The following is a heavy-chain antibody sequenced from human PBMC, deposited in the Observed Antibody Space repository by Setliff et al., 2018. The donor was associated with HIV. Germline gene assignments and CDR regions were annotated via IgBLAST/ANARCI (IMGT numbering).Heavy chain of an antibody. Sequence: ASVKVSCKTSGYTFTNYGLSWVRQAPGQGLEWMGWISAYNGNTNYAQKLQDRVTMATDTSTSTAYMELRSLRSDDSAMYFCARLGSGWSDSYYYAMDIWGQGTTVTVSS. J-gene: IGHJ6*02. CDR2: ISAYNGNT. D-gene: IGHD6-19*01. V-gene: IGHV1-18*01. CDR1: GYTFTNYG. CDR3: ARLGSGWSDSYYYAMDI.